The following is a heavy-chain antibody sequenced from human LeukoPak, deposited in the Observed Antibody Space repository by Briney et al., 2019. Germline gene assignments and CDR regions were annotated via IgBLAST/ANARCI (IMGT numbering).Heavy chain of an antibody. CDR1: GGSISSSSYY. CDR3: ARILDFVFGY. CDR2: IYYSGST. V-gene: IGHV4-39*07. D-gene: IGHD3-3*01. J-gene: IGHJ4*02. Sequence: ASETLSLTCTVSGGSISSSSYYWGWIRQPPGKGLEWIGSIYYSGSTYYNPSLKSRVTISVDTSKNQFSLKLSSVTAAGTAVYYCARILDFVFGYWGQETLVTVSS.